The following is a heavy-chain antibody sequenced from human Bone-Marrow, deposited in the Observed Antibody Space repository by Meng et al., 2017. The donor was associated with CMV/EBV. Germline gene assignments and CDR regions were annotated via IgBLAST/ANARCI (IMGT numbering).Heavy chain of an antibody. CDR3: ARDHTSHNPLRFLEWLSSTPFYYGMDV. CDR2: ISAYNGNT. J-gene: IGHJ6*02. V-gene: IGHV1-18*01. D-gene: IGHD3-3*01. CDR1: VYTVTSYG. Sequence: ASVKVSCKASVYTVTSYGISWVRQAPGQGLEWMGWISAYNGNTNYAQKLQGRVTMTTDTSTSTAYMELRSLRSDDTAVYYCARDHTSHNPLRFLEWLSSTPFYYGMDVCGQGTTVTVSS.